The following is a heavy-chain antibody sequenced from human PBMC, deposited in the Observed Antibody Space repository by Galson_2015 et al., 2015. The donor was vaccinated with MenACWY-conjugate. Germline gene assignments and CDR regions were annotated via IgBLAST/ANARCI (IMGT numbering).Heavy chain of an antibody. J-gene: IGHJ4*02. V-gene: IGHV1-69*06. Sequence: SVKVSCKASGGTFNTYAISWVRQAPGQGLVWMGGIIPIFGTTDYARRFQGRVTISADKSTSTAYMDLSSLRSDDTAVYYCARSLLHYYDSSGASKEPYYFDLWGQRTLVTVSS. CDR1: GGTFNTYA. D-gene: IGHD3-22*01. CDR2: IIPIFGTT. CDR3: ARSLLHYYDSSGASKEPYYFDL.